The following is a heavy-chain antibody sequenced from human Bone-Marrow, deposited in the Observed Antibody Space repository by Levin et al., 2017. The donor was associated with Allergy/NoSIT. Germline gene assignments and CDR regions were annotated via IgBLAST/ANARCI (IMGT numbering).Heavy chain of an antibody. CDR3: ARDRPLEVYAPHYYGMDV. CDR2: ISYDGKKI. D-gene: IGHD2-8*01. CDR1: GFSFSRHA. J-gene: IGHJ6*02. Sequence: HAGGSLRLSCAASGFSFSRHAMHWIRQAPGKGLEWVAVISYDGKKIHYADSVRGRFTISRDSSKNTLYVQMNSVKPEDTAVYYCARDRPLEVYAPHYYGMDVWGQGTTVTVSS. V-gene: IGHV3-30*04.